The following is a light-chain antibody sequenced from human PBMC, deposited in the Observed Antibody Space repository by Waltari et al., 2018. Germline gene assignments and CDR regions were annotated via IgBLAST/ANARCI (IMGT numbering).Light chain of an antibody. CDR1: SNDALGYNS. J-gene: IGLJ2*01. CDR2: DVS. Sequence: QSALTQPASVSGSPGQSVTILCAGTSNDALGYNSVSWYQEHPGQAPRVIIYDVSDRPSGVSDRFSGSKSGNTASLTISGLQAEDEADYYWSSQSSNDVVLFGGGTKLTVL. CDR3: SSQSSNDVVL. V-gene: IGLV2-14*01.